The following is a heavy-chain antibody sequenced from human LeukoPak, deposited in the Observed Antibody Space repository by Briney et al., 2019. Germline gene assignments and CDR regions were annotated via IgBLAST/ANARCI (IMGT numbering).Heavy chain of an antibody. J-gene: IGHJ4*02. V-gene: IGHV5-51*01. CDR2: TYPDDSDT. Sequence: GESLQISCQASGYIFTSYWIGWVRPGPGKGLEWMGITYPDDSDTRYSPSFQGQVTISADKSITTAYLQWSSLKASDTAIYYCARTVSPAVTFFDHWGQGTLVTVSS. CDR1: GYIFTSYW. CDR3: ARTVSPAVTFFDH. D-gene: IGHD4-17*01.